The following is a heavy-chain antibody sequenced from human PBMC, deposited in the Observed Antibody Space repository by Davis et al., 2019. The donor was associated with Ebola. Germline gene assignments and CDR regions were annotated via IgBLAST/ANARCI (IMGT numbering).Heavy chain of an antibody. V-gene: IGHV1-46*01. CDR2: INPSGGST. CDR1: GYTFTSYY. CDR3: ARERGATSDY. D-gene: IGHD1-26*01. Sequence: ASVKVSCKASGYTFTSYYMHWVRQAPGQGLEWMGIINPSGGSTSYAQKFQGRVTMTRDTSISTAYMELSRLRSDDTAVYYCARERGATSDYWGQGTLVTVSS. J-gene: IGHJ4*02.